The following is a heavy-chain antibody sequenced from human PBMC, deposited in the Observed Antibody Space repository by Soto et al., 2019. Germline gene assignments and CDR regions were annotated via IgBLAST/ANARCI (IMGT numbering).Heavy chain of an antibody. J-gene: IGHJ4*01. CDR1: GGSISSSSYY. V-gene: IGHV4-39*01. Sequence: SESLSLTCTVSGGSISSSSYYWGWIRQPPGKGLEWIGSIYYSGSTYYNPSLKSRVTISVDTSKNQFSLKLSSVTAADTAVYYCARQDIAVTLEGLKYWGNGTLVTVSS. CDR3: ARQDIAVTLEGLKY. CDR2: IYYSGST. D-gene: IGHD6-19*01.